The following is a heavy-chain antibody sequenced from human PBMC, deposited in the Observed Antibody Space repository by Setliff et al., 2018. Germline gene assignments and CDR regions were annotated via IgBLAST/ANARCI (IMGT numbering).Heavy chain of an antibody. D-gene: IGHD3-3*01. V-gene: IGHV4-34*01. CDR2: INHSGST. Sequence: SETLSLTCAVSGYSISSGYYWSWIRQPPGKGPEWIGEINHSGSTNYNPSLKSRVTISVDTSKNQFSLKLSSVTAADTAVYYCARAPRNFGVVINYYYYYYGMDVWGQGTTVTVSS. CDR1: GYSISSGYY. J-gene: IGHJ6*02. CDR3: ARAPRNFGVVINYYYYYYGMDV.